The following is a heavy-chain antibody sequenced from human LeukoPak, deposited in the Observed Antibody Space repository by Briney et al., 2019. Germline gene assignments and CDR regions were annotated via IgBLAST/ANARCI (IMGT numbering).Heavy chain of an antibody. J-gene: IGHJ4*02. CDR1: GYNFIGYY. D-gene: IGHD5-12*01. V-gene: IGHV1-2*02. CDR2: INPNSGGT. CDR3: ARDRRGWLQSLFDY. Sequence: GASVKVSCKASGYNFIGYYMHWVRQAPGQGLEWMGWINPNSGGTNYAQKFQGRVTMTRDTSISTAYMELGRLRSDDTAVYYCARDRRGWLQSLFDYWGQGTLVTVSS.